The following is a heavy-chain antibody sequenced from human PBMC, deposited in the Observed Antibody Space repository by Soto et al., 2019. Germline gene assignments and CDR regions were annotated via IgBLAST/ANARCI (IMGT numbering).Heavy chain of an antibody. Sequence: QVQLQESGPGLVKPSGTLSLTCAVSGGSISSSNWWSWVRQPPGKGLEWIGESYHSGSTNYNPSLKSRVTIAVDKSKNPFSLKLGSVTAPDTAVYYSARGLPTATYVGFDYWGQGTLVTVSS. CDR1: GGSISSSNW. J-gene: IGHJ4*02. V-gene: IGHV4-4*02. CDR2: SYHSGST. D-gene: IGHD4-17*01. CDR3: ARGLPTATYVGFDY.